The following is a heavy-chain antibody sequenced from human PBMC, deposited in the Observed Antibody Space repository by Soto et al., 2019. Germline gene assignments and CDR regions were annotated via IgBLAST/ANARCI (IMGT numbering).Heavy chain of an antibody. CDR2: ISGSGGST. Sequence: GGSLRLSCAASGFTFSSYAMSWVRQAPGKGLEWVSAISGSGGSTYYADSVKGRFTISRDNSKNTLYLQMNSLRAEDTAVYYCAKDWIQLWLSLDDYGDSDAFDIWGQGTMVTVSS. CDR3: AKDWIQLWLSLDDYGDSDAFDI. V-gene: IGHV3-23*01. D-gene: IGHD5-18*01. J-gene: IGHJ3*02. CDR1: GFTFSSYA.